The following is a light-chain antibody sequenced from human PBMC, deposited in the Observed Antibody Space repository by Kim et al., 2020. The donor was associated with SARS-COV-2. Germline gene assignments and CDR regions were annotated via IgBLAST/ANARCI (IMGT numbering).Light chain of an antibody. CDR1: TGAVTRGHY. Sequence: PPGTVPLPCGSTTGAVTRGHYPYWFTQQPGQVPKTLIYDTGNKHSWTPARFSGSLLGGKAALPLSGAQPEDEAEYYCLFTYGGGRVFGGGTQLTVL. V-gene: IGLV7-46*01. J-gene: IGLJ3*02. CDR2: DTG. CDR3: LFTYGGGRV.